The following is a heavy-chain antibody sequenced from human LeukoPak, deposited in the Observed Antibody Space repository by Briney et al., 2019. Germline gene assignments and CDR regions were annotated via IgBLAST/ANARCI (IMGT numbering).Heavy chain of an antibody. J-gene: IGHJ4*02. CDR1: GGSMNDHY. V-gene: IGHV4-59*11. CDR3: ASLFGGYNFSLDS. D-gene: IGHD5-24*01. Sequence: SETLSLTCSVSGGSMNDHYWSWIRQPPGKGLEWIGYIYSSGSTNHNPSLQSRVTISIDTSNNHFSLKLSSVTAADTAVYFWASLFGGYNFSLDSWCQGPLVPVSS. CDR2: IYSSGST.